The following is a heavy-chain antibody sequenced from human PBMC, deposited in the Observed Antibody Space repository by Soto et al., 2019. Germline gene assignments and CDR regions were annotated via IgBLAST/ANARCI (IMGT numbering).Heavy chain of an antibody. Sequence: QLQLQESGPGLVKPSETLSLTCTVSGGSISSSSYYWGWIRQPPGKGLEWIGSIYYSGSTYYNPSLKSRVTMSVDTSKNQFSLKLSSVTAADTAVYYGARREGSSWYIPPCTFGYWGQGTLVTVSS. J-gene: IGHJ4*02. CDR2: IYYSGST. D-gene: IGHD6-13*01. CDR1: GGSISSSSYY. CDR3: ARREGSSWYIPPCTFGY. V-gene: IGHV4-39*01.